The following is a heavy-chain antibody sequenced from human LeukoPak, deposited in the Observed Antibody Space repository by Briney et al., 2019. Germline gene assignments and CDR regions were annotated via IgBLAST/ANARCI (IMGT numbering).Heavy chain of an antibody. D-gene: IGHD5-24*01. CDR1: GFTFSTYA. CDR3: AKDEDGWLQYGSAFDY. V-gene: IGHV3-23*01. CDR2: ISGSGGST. Sequence: GGSLRLSCSASGFTFSTYAMHWVRQAPGKGLEWVSSISGSGGSTYYADSVKGRFTSSRDNSMNTLYLQMNSLRAEDTAVYYCAKDEDGWLQYGSAFDYWGQGTLVTVSS. J-gene: IGHJ4*02.